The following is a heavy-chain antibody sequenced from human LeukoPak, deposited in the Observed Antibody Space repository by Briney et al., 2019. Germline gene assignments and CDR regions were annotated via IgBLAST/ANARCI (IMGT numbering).Heavy chain of an antibody. CDR3: ARHVWLQPFDY. Sequence: SETLSLTCSVSGGSITTYFWTWIRQPPGKGLEWIGYIYYTGSTNYNPSLKSRVTISVDTSKNQFSLKLSSVTAADTAVYYCARHVWLQPFDYWGQGTLVTVSS. V-gene: IGHV4-59*08. CDR2: IYYTGST. J-gene: IGHJ4*02. D-gene: IGHD3-9*01. CDR1: GGSITTYF.